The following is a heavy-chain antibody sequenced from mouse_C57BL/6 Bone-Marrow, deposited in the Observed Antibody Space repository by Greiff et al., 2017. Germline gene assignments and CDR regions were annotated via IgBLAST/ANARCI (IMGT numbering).Heavy chain of an antibody. D-gene: IGHD2-5*01. CDR2: INPGSGGT. V-gene: IGHV1-54*01. Sequence: VQLQQSGAELVRPGTSVKVSCKASGYAFTNYLIEWVKQRPGQGLEWIGVINPGSGGTNSNEKFKGKATLTADNSSSTAYMQLSSLTSEDSAVYFCATAAPYDSNAYFDYWGQGTTLTVSS. CDR1: GYAFTNYL. CDR3: ATAAPYDSNAYFDY. J-gene: IGHJ2*01.